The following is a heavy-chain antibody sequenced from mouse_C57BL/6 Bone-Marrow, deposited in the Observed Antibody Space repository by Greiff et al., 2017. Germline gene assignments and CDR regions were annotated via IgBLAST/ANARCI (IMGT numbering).Heavy chain of an antibody. CDR3: SSKGETGGFDY. D-gene: IGHD4-1*01. Sequence: VMLVESGPGLVQPSQSLSITCTVSGFSLTSYGVHWVRQSPGKGLEWLGVIWSGGSTDYNAAFISRLSISKDNSKSQVFFKMNSLQADDTAIYYCSSKGETGGFDYWGQGTTLTVSS. V-gene: IGHV2-2*01. CDR1: GFSLTSYG. J-gene: IGHJ2*01. CDR2: IWSGGST.